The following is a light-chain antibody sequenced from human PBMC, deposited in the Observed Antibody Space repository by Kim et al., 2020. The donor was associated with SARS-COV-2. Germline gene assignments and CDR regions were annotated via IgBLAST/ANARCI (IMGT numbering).Light chain of an antibody. Sequence: SPGQRATLSCRAGQRVSSYLAWYQQKPGQAPRLLIYDASNRATGIPARFSGSGSGTDFTLTISSLEPEDFAVYYCQQRYNWPPITFGQGTRLEIK. CDR1: QRVSSY. J-gene: IGKJ5*01. V-gene: IGKV3-11*01. CDR3: QQRYNWPPIT. CDR2: DAS.